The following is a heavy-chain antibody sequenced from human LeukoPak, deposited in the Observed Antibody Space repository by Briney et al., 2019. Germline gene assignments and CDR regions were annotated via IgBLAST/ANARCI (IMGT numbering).Heavy chain of an antibody. J-gene: IGHJ3*02. CDR2: INHSGSS. V-gene: IGHV4-34*01. CDR3: ARDLLGDYGTFDI. Sequence: SETLSLTCAVYGGSFSGYYWSWIRQPPGKGLEWIGEINHSGSSNYNPSLKSRLTISVDTSKNQFSLKLSSVTAADTAVYYCARDLLGDYGTFDIWGQGTMVTVSS. D-gene: IGHD4-17*01. CDR1: GGSFSGYY.